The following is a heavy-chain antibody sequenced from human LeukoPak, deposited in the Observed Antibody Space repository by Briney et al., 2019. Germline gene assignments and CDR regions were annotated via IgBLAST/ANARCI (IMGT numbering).Heavy chain of an antibody. J-gene: IGHJ6*03. D-gene: IGHD6-13*01. CDR2: IRSKAYGGTT. Sequence: GGSLRLSCAASGFTFGDYAMSWVRQAPGKGLEWVGFIRSKAYGGTTEYAASVKGRFTISRDDSKSIAYLQMNSLKTEDTAVYYCTRVEPAAGIFYYYYYMDVWGKGTTVTISS. CDR1: GFTFGDYA. CDR3: TRVEPAAGIFYYYYYMDV. V-gene: IGHV3-49*04.